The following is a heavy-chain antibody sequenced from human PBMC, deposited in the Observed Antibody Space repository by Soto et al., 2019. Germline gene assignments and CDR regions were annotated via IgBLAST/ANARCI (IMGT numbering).Heavy chain of an antibody. CDR3: ARDYRDCSSTSYYYYYYYMDV. CDR2: IKQDGSEK. D-gene: IGHD2-2*01. V-gene: IGHV3-7*01. Sequence: GGSLRLSCAASGFTFSSYWMSWVRQAPGKGLEWVANIKQDGSEKYYVDSVKGRFTISRDNAKNSLYLQMNSLRAEDTAVYYCARDYRDCSSTSYYYYYYYMDVWGKGTTVTVSS. J-gene: IGHJ6*03. CDR1: GFTFSSYW.